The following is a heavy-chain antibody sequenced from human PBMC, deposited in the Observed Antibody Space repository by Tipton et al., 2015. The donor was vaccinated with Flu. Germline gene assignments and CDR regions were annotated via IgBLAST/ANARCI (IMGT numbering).Heavy chain of an antibody. CDR1: GYTFTGYY. CDR3: ARERGTIGLMVYATNADNWFDP. J-gene: IGHJ5*02. D-gene: IGHD2-8*01. Sequence: QLVQSGAEVKKPGASVKVSCKASGYTFTGYYMHWVRQAPGQGLEWMGWINPNSGGTNYAQKFQGRVTMTRDTSISTAYMELSRLRSDDTAVYYCARERGTIGLMVYATNADNWFDPWGQGTLVTVSS. CDR2: INPNSGGT. V-gene: IGHV1-2*02.